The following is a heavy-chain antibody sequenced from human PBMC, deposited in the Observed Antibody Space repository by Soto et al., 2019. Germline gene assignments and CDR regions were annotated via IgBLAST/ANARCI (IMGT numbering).Heavy chain of an antibody. CDR1: GFTFSDHY. J-gene: IGHJ3*02. Sequence: PGGSLRLSCAASGFTFSDHYMSWIRQAPGKGLEWVAAISNDGNRLLYADSVKDRFTISRDNSRNTLDLQMNNLRTEDTGVYFCARDIYSYGSVGTPDIWGQGTMVTVSS. D-gene: IGHD5-18*01. CDR2: ISNDGNRL. V-gene: IGHV3-30-3*01. CDR3: ARDIYSYGSVGTPDI.